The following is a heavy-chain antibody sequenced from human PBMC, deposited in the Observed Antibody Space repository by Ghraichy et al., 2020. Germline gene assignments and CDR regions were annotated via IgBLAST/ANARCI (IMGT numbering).Heavy chain of an antibody. D-gene: IGHD6-19*01. CDR2: INPSGGST. J-gene: IGHJ2*01. CDR3: ARDPGIAVAVGYFDL. Sequence: GESLNISCKASGYTFTSYYMHWVRQAPGQGLEWMGIINPSGGSTSYAQKFQGRVTMTRDTSTSTVYMELSSLRSEDTAVYYCARDPGIAVAVGYFDLWGRGTLVTVSS. V-gene: IGHV1-46*01. CDR1: GYTFTSYY.